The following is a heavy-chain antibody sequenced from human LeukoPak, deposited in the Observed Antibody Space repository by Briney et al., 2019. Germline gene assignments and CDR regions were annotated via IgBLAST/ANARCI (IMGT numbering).Heavy chain of an antibody. CDR1: GYTFTSYD. J-gene: IGHJ5*02. D-gene: IGHD5-12*01. V-gene: IGHV1-8*03. CDR2: MNPNSGNT. CDR3: ARKGLRRYWFDP. Sequence: ASVKVSCKASGYTFTSYDINWVRQATGQGLEWMGWMNPNSGNTGYAQKFQGRVTITRNTSISTAYMELSSLRSEDTAVYYCARKGLRRYWFDPWGQGTLVTVSS.